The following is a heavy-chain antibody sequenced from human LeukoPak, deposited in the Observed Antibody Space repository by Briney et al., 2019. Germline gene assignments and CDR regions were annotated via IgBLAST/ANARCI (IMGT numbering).Heavy chain of an antibody. Sequence: GGSLRLSCAASGFTLSSYSMNWVRQAPGKGLEWISHITWSGSTIFYADSVKGRFTISRDNSKNTLYLQMNSLRAEDTAVYYCAKDVPTYYDFWSGYYGGNYFDYWGQGTLVTVSS. CDR3: AKDVPTYYDFWSGYYGGNYFDY. J-gene: IGHJ4*02. CDR2: ITWSGSTI. D-gene: IGHD3-3*01. V-gene: IGHV3-48*01. CDR1: GFTLSSYS.